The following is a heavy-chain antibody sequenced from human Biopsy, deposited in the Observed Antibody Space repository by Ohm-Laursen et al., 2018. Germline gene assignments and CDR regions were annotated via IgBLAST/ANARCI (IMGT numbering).Heavy chain of an antibody. CDR2: LWYDRTNK. D-gene: IGHD1-1*01. Sequence: RLSCAASGFSFSSYGMHWVRQAPGKGLEWGAVLWYDRTNKYYADSVKGRFTISRDNSKNTLYLQMNSLRAEDTAMYYCARPTNARAGGAPFDIWGQGTMVTVSS. CDR3: ARPTNARAGGAPFDI. V-gene: IGHV3-33*01. CDR1: GFSFSSYG. J-gene: IGHJ3*02.